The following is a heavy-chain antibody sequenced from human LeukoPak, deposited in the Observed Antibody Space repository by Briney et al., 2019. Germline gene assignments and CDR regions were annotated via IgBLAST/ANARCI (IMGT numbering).Heavy chain of an antibody. V-gene: IGHV1-18*01. Sequence: ASVKVSCKASGYTFTSYGISWVRQAPGQGLEWMGWISAYNGNTNYAQKLQGRVTMTTDTSTSTAYMELRSLRSDDTAVYYCAREKQKGYSGYDAFDYWGQGTLVTVSS. J-gene: IGHJ4*02. CDR2: ISAYNGNT. CDR1: GYTFTSYG. CDR3: AREKQKGYSGYDAFDY. D-gene: IGHD5-12*01.